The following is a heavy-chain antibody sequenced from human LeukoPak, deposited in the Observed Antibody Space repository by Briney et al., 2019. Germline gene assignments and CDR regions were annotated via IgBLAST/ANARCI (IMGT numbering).Heavy chain of an antibody. J-gene: IGHJ4*02. D-gene: IGHD5-24*01. CDR1: GFTFSSYW. Sequence: PGGSLRLSCAASGFTFSSYWMSWVRQAPGKGLEWVANMNQDGSEKYFVDSVKGRFTISRDNAKNSLYLQMNSLRAEDTAVYYCVKDDGWVQYANWGQGTLVTVSS. CDR3: VKDDGWVQYAN. V-gene: IGHV3-7*01. CDR2: MNQDGSEK.